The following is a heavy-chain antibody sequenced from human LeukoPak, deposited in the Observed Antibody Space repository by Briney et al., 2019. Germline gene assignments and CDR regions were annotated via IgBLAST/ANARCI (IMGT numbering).Heavy chain of an antibody. V-gene: IGHV4-38-2*02. CDR2: IYHSGST. CDR1: GYSISSGYY. CDR3: AREPQMTGDAFDI. D-gene: IGHD5-24*01. Sequence: SETLSLTCTVSGYSISSGYYWGWIRQPPGKGLEWIGSIYHSGSTYYNPSLKSRVTISVDTSKNQFSLKLSSVTAADTAVYYCAREPQMTGDAFDIWGQGTMVTVSS. J-gene: IGHJ3*02.